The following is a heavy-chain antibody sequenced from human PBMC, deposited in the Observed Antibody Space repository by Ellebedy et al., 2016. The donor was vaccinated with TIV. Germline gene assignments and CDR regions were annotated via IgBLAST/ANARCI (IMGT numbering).Heavy chain of an antibody. Sequence: GESLKISCAASGFTFSSYAMSWVRQAPGKGLEWVSSISSSSSYIFYADSVKGRFTISRDNAKNSLYLQMNSLRTEDTALYYCAKDYGDPLLYYYYYGMDVWGQGTTVTVSS. CDR2: ISSSSSYI. CDR3: AKDYGDPLLYYYYYGMDV. V-gene: IGHV3-21*04. J-gene: IGHJ6*02. CDR1: GFTFSSYA. D-gene: IGHD4-17*01.